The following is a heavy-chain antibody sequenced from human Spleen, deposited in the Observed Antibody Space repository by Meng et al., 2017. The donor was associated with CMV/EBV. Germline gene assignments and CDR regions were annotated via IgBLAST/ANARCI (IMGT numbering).Heavy chain of an antibody. CDR2: ISGSGGSL. CDR3: ARVVGGYGQLDY. Sequence: GGSLRLSCEASGFMFSSHGMSWVRQAPGKGLEWVSSISGSGGSLKYADSVKGRFTISRDNSKNTVYLQMSRLRAEDTAVYYCARVVGGYGQLDYWGQGTLVTVSS. CDR1: GFMFSSHG. D-gene: IGHD3-10*01. J-gene: IGHJ4*02. V-gene: IGHV3-23*01.